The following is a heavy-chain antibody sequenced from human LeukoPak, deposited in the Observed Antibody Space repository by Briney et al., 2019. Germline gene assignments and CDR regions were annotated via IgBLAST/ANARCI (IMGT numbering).Heavy chain of an antibody. CDR3: AVPLGYCTNGVCSPYYYYGMDV. D-gene: IGHD2-8*01. CDR1: GGTFSSYA. V-gene: IGHV1-69*13. Sequence: ASVKVSCKASGGTFSSYAISWVRPAPGQGLEWMGGIIPIFGTANYAQKFQGRVTITADESTSTACMELSSLRSEDTAVYYCAVPLGYCTNGVCSPYYYYGMDVWGQGTTVTVSS. J-gene: IGHJ6*02. CDR2: IIPIFGTA.